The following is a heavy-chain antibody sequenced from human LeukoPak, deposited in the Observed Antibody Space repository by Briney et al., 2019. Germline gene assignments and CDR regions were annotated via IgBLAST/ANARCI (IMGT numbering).Heavy chain of an antibody. CDR1: GELLTGYY. D-gene: IGHD2-8*01. Sequence: SETLSLTCAFYGELLTGYYWSWIRQSPERALEGLGEIHHSGSTNLNPSLKRPVTLLVGASRNEVSLKVDSVTAADTAVYFCARARVGRCTNGICRYFDYWGQGSLVTVSS. V-gene: IGHV4-34*01. CDR2: IHHSGST. J-gene: IGHJ4*02. CDR3: ARARVGRCTNGICRYFDY.